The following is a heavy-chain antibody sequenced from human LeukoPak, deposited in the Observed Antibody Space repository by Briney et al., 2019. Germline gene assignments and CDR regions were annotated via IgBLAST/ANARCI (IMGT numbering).Heavy chain of an antibody. CDR1: GGSISTHY. J-gene: IGHJ4*02. CDR2: IYYTGST. CDR3: ARAQYASGSFFDY. D-gene: IGHD3-10*01. V-gene: IGHV4-59*11. Sequence: SETLSLTCTVSGGSISTHYWSWIRQPPRKGLEWIGYIYYTGSTNYNPSLKSRVTMAIDTSKNQFSLELTFVSAADTAVYYCARAQYASGSFFDYWGQGTLATVSS.